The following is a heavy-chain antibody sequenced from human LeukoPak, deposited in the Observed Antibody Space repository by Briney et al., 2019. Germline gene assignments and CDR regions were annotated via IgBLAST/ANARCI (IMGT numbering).Heavy chain of an antibody. CDR1: GFTFTNYW. D-gene: IGHD1-26*01. CDR3: ARDEGGSYYYF. Sequence: GGSLRLSCSASGFTFTNYWMSWVRQAPGKGLEWVANIKKDGSERYYVDSVKGRFTISRDNAKSSLYLQMNSLRAEDTAVYYCARDEGGSYYYFWGQGTLVTVSS. J-gene: IGHJ4*02. CDR2: IKKDGSER. V-gene: IGHV3-7*01.